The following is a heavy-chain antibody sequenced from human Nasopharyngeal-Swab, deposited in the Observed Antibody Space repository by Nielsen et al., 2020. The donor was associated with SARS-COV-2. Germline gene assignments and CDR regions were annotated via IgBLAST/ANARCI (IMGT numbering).Heavy chain of an antibody. V-gene: IGHV1-69*10. CDR3: ATWGIGYGENAHATFDS. CDR2: IIVNLGMT. J-gene: IGHJ4*02. CDR1: GGTFSKYA. Sequence: SVKVSCKVSGGTFSKYAISWVRQAPGQGLEWMGGIIVNLGMTKYAQKFNDSVIINADESTGTAYMELSSLRSEDTAVYYCATWGIGYGENAHATFDSWGQGTQVTVSS. D-gene: IGHD4-17*01.